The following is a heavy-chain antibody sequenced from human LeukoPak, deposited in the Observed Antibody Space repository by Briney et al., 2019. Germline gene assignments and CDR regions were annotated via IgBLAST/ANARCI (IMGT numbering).Heavy chain of an antibody. J-gene: IGHJ4*02. Sequence: GGSLRLSCAASGFTFSSYGMHWVRQAPGKGLEWVAVITYDGGNKYHADSVKGRFTISRDNSKNTLYLQMNSLRAEDTAVYYCAKPSRSSSNEYWGQGTLVTVSS. CDR2: ITYDGGNK. CDR3: AKPSRSSSNEY. V-gene: IGHV3-30*18. D-gene: IGHD6-13*01. CDR1: GFTFSSYG.